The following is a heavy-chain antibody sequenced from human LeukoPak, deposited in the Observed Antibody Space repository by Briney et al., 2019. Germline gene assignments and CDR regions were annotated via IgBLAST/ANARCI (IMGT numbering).Heavy chain of an antibody. J-gene: IGHJ4*02. D-gene: IGHD5-18*01. CDR1: GFTFSSYA. CDR2: INHSGST. CDR3: AREDSYGYVY. Sequence: GSLRLSCAACGFTFSSYAMSWIRQPPGKGLEWIGEINHSGSTNYNPSLKSRVTISVDTSKNQFSLKLSSVTAADTAVYYCAREDSYGYVYWGQGTLVTVSS. V-gene: IGHV4-34*01.